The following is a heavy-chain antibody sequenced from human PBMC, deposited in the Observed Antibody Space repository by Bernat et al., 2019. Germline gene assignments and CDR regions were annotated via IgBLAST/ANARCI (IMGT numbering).Heavy chain of an antibody. CDR2: IYYSGST. V-gene: IGHV4-31*03. CDR1: GGSISSGGFY. J-gene: IGHJ5*02. CDR3: ATEDLGAPSGFDP. Sequence: QVQLQESGPGLVKPSQTLSLTCTVSGGSISSGGFYWSWIRQHPGKGLEWIGYIYYSGSTYYNPSLKSRVTISVDTSKNQFSLKLSSVTAADTAVYFCATEDLGAPSGFDPWGQGTLVTVSS. D-gene: IGHD2-15*01.